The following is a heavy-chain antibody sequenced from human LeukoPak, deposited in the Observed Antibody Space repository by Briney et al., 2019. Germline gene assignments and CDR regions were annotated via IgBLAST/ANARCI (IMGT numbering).Heavy chain of an antibody. J-gene: IGHJ4*02. Sequence: PSETLSLTCTVSGGSISSSSYYWGWIRQPPGKGLEWIGSIYYSGSTYYNPSLKSRVTISVGTSKNQFSLKLSSATAADTAVYYCASLGKRLYDYWGQGTLVTVSS. CDR3: ASLGKRLYDY. CDR2: IYYSGST. D-gene: IGHD4-23*01. CDR1: GGSISSSSYY. V-gene: IGHV4-39*01.